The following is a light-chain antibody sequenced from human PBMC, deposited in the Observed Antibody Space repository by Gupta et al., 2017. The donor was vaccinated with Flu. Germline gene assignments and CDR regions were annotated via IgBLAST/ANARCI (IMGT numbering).Light chain of an antibody. CDR1: QSGSRY. V-gene: IGKV3-20*01. CDR3: QQDDNSPFT. J-gene: IGKJ4*01. CDR2: GAS. Sequence: PGTLSLAPGERATLSCRASQSGSRYLAWYQQKPGQAPRLLIYGASSRATGIPDRGSGSGSGTDFTLIISRLEPEDFAVYYCQQDDNSPFTFGRGTKVEIK.